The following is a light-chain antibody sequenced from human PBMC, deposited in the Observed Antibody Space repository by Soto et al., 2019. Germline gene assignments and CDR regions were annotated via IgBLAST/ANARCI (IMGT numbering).Light chain of an antibody. V-gene: IGKV1-5*01. CDR1: QNINNW. Sequence: IQMTQSPSTLSASIGDRVTITCRASQNINNWIAWYQQKPGKAPKFLIYDASTLESGVPSRFSGSGFGTEFSLTISSLQTDHFGSYYCKHRRTFGQGLKVDI. CDR3: KHRRT. CDR2: DAS. J-gene: IGKJ1*01.